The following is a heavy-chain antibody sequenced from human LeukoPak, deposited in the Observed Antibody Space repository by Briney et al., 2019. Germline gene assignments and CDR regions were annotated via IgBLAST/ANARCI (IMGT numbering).Heavy chain of an antibody. CDR3: AKTLTSGWYLDAFNI. CDR2: ISYDGSNK. CDR1: GFTFSSCG. J-gene: IGHJ3*02. D-gene: IGHD6-19*01. V-gene: IGHV3-30*18. Sequence: PGGSLRLSCAASGFTFSSCGMHWVRQAPGKGLEWVAVISYDGSNKYYADSVKGRFTISRDNSKNTLFLETNSLRAEDTAAYYCAKTLTSGWYLDAFNIWGQGTMVTVSS.